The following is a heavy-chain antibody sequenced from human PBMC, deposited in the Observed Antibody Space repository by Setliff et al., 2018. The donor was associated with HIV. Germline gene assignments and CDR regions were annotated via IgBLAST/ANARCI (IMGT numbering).Heavy chain of an antibody. V-gene: IGHV4-38-2*01. Sequence: PSETLSLTCALSGYSISNGYYWGWIRQPSGKGLEWIGSIYHSGSTFYNPSLRSRVTISVDTSQDQFSLRLTSVTAADTAGYYCAARNSGNPTRHFDYWGQGTLVTVSS. J-gene: IGHJ4*02. CDR2: IYHSGST. CDR1: GYSISNGYY. D-gene: IGHD3-10*01. CDR3: AARNSGNPTRHFDY.